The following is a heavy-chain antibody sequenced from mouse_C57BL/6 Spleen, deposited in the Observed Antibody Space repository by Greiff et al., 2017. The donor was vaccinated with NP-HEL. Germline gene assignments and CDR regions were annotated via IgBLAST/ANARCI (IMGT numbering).Heavy chain of an antibody. Sequence: EVQVVESGGGLVKPGGSLKLSCAASGFTFSDYGMHWVRQAPEKGLEWVAYISSGSSTIYYADTVKGRFTISRDNAKNTLFLQMTSLRSEDTAMYYCARFPYYGSSYWYFDVWGTGTTVTVSS. CDR1: GFTFSDYG. J-gene: IGHJ1*03. CDR3: ARFPYYGSSYWYFDV. CDR2: ISSGSSTI. V-gene: IGHV5-17*01. D-gene: IGHD1-1*01.